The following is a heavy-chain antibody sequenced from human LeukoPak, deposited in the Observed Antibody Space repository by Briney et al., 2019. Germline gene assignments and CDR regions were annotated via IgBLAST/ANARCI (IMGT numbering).Heavy chain of an antibody. Sequence: PGRSLRLSCAASGFTFSSYWMSWVRQAPGKGLEWVANIKQDGSEKFYVDSVKGRFTISRDNAKNSLFLQLNSLRAEDTAVYYCARLAPYYYDSSAYQWTGMFDYWGQGTLVTLSS. CDR3: ARLAPYYYDSSAYQWTGMFDY. CDR1: GFTFSSYW. D-gene: IGHD3-22*01. V-gene: IGHV3-7*01. CDR2: IKQDGSEK. J-gene: IGHJ4*02.